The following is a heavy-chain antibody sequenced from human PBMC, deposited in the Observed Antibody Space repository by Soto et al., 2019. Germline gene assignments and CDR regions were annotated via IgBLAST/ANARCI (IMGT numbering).Heavy chain of an antibody. D-gene: IGHD3-3*01. CDR2: ISAYNGNT. V-gene: IGHV1-18*01. CDR3: ARDKLYDFWSGYSARIREFDY. J-gene: IGHJ4*02. Sequence: GASVKVSCKASGYTFTSYGISWVRQAPGQGLEWMGWISAYNGNTNYAQKLQGRVTMTTDTSTSTAYMELRSLRSDDTAVYYCARDKLYDFWSGYSARIREFDYWGQGTLVTVSS. CDR1: GYTFTSYG.